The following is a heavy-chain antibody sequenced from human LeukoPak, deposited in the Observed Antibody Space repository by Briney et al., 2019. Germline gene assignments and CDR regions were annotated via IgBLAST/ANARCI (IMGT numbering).Heavy chain of an antibody. D-gene: IGHD3-10*01. CDR3: ARATYYYGSGSYYGSSVDY. V-gene: IGHV5-51*01. CDR1: GYSFTSYW. Sequence: GESLKISCKASGYSFTSYWIGWVRQMPGKGLEWMGIIYPGDSDTRYSPSFQGQVTISADKSISTAYLQWSSLKASDTAMYYCARATYYYGSGSYYGSSVDYWGQGTLVTVSS. CDR2: IYPGDSDT. J-gene: IGHJ4*02.